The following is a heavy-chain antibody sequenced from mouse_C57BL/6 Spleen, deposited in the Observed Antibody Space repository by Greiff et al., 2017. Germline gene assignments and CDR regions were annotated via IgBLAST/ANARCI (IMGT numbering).Heavy chain of an antibody. Sequence: QVQLKQPGAELVKPGASVKVSCKASGYTFTSYWMHWVKQRPGQGLEWIGRIHPSDSDTNYNQKFKGKATLTVDKSSSTAYMQLSSLTSEDSAVYYCAIGRGIFTTVVADAMDYWGQGTSVTVSS. V-gene: IGHV1-74*01. CDR2: IHPSDSDT. D-gene: IGHD1-1*01. CDR1: GYTFTSYW. CDR3: AIGRGIFTTVVADAMDY. J-gene: IGHJ4*01.